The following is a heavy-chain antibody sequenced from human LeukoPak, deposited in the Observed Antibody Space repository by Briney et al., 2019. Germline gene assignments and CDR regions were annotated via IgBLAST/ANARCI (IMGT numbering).Heavy chain of an antibody. V-gene: IGHV3-48*01. CDR1: EFTFTSYS. J-gene: IGHJ4*02. D-gene: IGHD4-17*01. Sequence: GGSLRLSCAASEFTFTSYSMNWVRQAPGKGLEWISYIGGSTGTVNYADSVKGRITISRDNAKNSLYLQMNSLRAEDTAVYYCAKARQGGVTTIDYWGQGTLVTVSS. CDR2: IGGSTGTV. CDR3: AKARQGGVTTIDY.